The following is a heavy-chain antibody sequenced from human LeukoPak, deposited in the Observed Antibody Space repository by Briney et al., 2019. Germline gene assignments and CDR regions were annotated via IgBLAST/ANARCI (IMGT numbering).Heavy chain of an antibody. CDR2: IYYSGST. D-gene: IGHD6-13*01. CDR3: ARVDSSSWRPMKFDY. J-gene: IGHJ4*02. Sequence: PSETLSLTCTVSGGSISSGDYYWSWIRQPPGKGLEWIGYIYYSGSTYYNPSPKSRVTISVDTSKNQFSLKLSSVTAADTAVYYCARVDSSSWRPMKFDYWGQGTLVTVSS. V-gene: IGHV4-30-4*08. CDR1: GGSISSGDYY.